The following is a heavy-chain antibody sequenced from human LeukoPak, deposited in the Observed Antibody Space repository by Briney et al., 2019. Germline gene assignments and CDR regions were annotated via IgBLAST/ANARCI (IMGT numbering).Heavy chain of an antibody. CDR3: ARDYKVELVLHYYYYYGMDV. D-gene: IGHD6-6*01. CDR1: GYTFTSYY. V-gene: IGHV1-46*01. J-gene: IGHJ6*02. CDR2: INPSGGST. Sequence: ASVKVSCKASGYTFTSYYMHWVRQAPGQGLEWMGIINPSGGSTSYAQKFQGRVTMTRDTSTSTVYMELSSLRSEDTAVHYCARDYKVELVLHYYYYYGMDVWGQGTTVTVSS.